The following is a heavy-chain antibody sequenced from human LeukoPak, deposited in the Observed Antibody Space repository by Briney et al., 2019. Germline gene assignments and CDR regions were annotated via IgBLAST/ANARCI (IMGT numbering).Heavy chain of an antibody. D-gene: IGHD6-13*01. Sequence: GSSVKVSCKASGGTFSSYAISWVRQAPGQGLEWMGGIIPIFGTANYAQKFQGRVTITTDETTSTAYMELSSLRSEDTAVYYCARVAAAGTVGWFDPWGQGTLVTVSS. CDR1: GGTFSSYA. CDR3: ARVAAAGTVGWFDP. J-gene: IGHJ5*02. V-gene: IGHV1-69*05. CDR2: IIPIFGTA.